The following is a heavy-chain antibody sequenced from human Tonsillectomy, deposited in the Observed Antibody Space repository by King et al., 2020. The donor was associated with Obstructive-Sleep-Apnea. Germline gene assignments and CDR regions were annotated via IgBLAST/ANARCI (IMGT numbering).Heavy chain of an antibody. V-gene: IGHV3-21*01. J-gene: IGHJ6*02. D-gene: IGHD4-17*01. Sequence: VQLVQSGGGLVKPGGSLRLSCAASGFTFSGYRMNWVRQAPGKGLEWVASISSSGSKIYYADSVKGRFTISRDNAKKSLYLQMNSLRDEDTAVYYCARNNVYGDPGYYFGMDVWGQGTTVTVSS. CDR2: ISSSGSKI. CDR1: GFTFSGYR. CDR3: ARNNVYGDPGYYFGMDV.